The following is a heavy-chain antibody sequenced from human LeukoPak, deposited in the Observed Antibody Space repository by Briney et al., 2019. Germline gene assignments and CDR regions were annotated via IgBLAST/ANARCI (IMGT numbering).Heavy chain of an antibody. CDR1: GYTFTGYY. CDR3: AREVPAAIQKYFDY. D-gene: IGHD2-2*02. CDR2: INPNSGGT. V-gene: IGHV1-2*02. J-gene: IGHJ4*02. Sequence: ASVKVSCKASGYTFTGYYMHWVRQAPGQGLEWMGWINPNSGGTNYAQKFQGRVTMTRDTSISTAYMELSRLRSDDTAVYYCAREVPAAIQKYFDYWGQGTLVTVSS.